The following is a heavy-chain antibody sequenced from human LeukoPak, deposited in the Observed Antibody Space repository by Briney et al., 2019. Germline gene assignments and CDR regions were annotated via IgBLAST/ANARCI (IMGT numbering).Heavy chain of an antibody. J-gene: IGHJ6*02. V-gene: IGHV1-2*02. CDR3: ARDHCTSSGCYEDFYYGLDV. D-gene: IGHD2-2*01. CDR2: INPSSGGT. CDR1: GHTFTGYY. Sequence: ASAKVSCKASGHTFTGYYIQWVRQAPGHGLEWMGWINPSSGGTNYALKFQGRVTMTRDTSISTAYMELSRLRSDDTAVYYCARDHCTSSGCYEDFYYGLDVWGQGTTVTVSS.